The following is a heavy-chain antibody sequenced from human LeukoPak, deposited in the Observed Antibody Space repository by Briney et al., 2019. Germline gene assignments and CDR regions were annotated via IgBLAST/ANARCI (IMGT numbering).Heavy chain of an antibody. CDR3: ARGAGFAEPLPEY. V-gene: IGHV1-8*03. CDR2: MNPHSGNT. J-gene: IGHJ4*02. CDR1: GYTFSNFD. D-gene: IGHD1-14*01. Sequence: ASVKVSCKASGYTFSNFDINWGRQATGQGLEWMGWMNPHSGNTGCSQNFQGRVTITRDTSASTAYMELSSLRSEDTAVYYCARGAGFAEPLPEYWGQGTLLTVSS.